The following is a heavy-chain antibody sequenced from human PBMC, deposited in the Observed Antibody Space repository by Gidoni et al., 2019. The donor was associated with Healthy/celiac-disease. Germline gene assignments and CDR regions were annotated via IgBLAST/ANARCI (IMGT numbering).Heavy chain of an antibody. J-gene: IGHJ3*02. CDR3: ARHSSSWFAFDI. CDR1: GFTFSSYD. Sequence: EVQLVASGGGLVQPGGSLRLSCAASGFTFSSYDMHWVRQATGKGLEWVSAIGTAGDTYYPGSVKGRFTISRENAKNSLYLQMNSLRAGDTAVYYCARHSSSWFAFDIWGQGTMVTVSS. CDR2: IGTAGDT. V-gene: IGHV3-13*01. D-gene: IGHD6-13*01.